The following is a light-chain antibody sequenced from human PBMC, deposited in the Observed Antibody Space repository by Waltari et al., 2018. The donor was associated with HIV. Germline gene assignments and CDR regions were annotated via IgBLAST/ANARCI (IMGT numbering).Light chain of an antibody. Sequence: DIQMTPSPFTLSASVGDRVTITCRASQSISNWLAWYQQKPGKAPKLLIYKASSLESGVPSRFSGSGSGTEYTLTISSLQPDDFATYYCQEYSGYFRTFGQGTKVEIK. J-gene: IGKJ1*01. CDR2: KAS. CDR3: QEYSGYFRT. CDR1: QSISNW. V-gene: IGKV1-5*03.